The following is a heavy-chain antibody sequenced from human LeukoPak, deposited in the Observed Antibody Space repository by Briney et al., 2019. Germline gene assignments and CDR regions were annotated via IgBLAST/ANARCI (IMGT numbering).Heavy chain of an antibody. D-gene: IGHD1-1*01. CDR2: IYYTGSS. Sequence: PSETLSLTCTVSGGSISSKTHYWGWIRQSPGKGLEWIGSIYYTGSSHHNPSLKSRVTISVDTSKNQFSLRLNSVTAADTAIYFCTRREGRSWHDPRSSLDNWGQGTLVTVSS. V-gene: IGHV4-39*01. J-gene: IGHJ4*02. CDR3: TRREGRSWHDPRSSLDN. CDR1: GGSISSKTHY.